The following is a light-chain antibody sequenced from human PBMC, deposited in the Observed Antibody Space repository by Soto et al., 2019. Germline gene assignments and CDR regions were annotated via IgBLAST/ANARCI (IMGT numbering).Light chain of an antibody. CDR1: QSISSY. CDR2: AAS. J-gene: IGKJ1*01. V-gene: IGKV1-39*01. CDR3: QQSYSTPQT. Sequence: DSRITQTPTSLSASVGDRVTITCRASQSISSYLNWYQQKPGKAPKLLIYAASSLQSGVPSRFSGSGSGTDFTLTISSLQPEDFATYYCQQSYSTPQTFGQGTKVDIK.